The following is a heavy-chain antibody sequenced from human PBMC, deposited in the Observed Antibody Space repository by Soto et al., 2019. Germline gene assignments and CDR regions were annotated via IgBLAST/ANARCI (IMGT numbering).Heavy chain of an antibody. V-gene: IGHV4-59*01. CDR3: ARARRSSGRIDTSDI. J-gene: IGHJ3*02. CDR2: IDYSGST. D-gene: IGHD1-26*01. Sequence: SETLSLTCTVSVGSIGTYYWSWIRQPPGKGLEWIGYIDYSGSTNCTPSLKSRVTISVDTSKTQFSLKLSSVTAADTAVYYCARARRSSGRIDTSDIWGQGTMVTVSS. CDR1: VGSIGTYY.